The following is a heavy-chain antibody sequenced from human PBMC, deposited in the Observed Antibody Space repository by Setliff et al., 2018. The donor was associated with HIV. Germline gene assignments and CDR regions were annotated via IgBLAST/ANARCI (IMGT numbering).Heavy chain of an antibody. Sequence: PSETLSLTCTVSGGSIYSSSYYWSWIRQPPGKGLEWIGYIYYSGRTNYNPSLKSRVTISVDTSRNQFSLKLSSVTAADTAVYYCARGESGYSSSWYPLPFDYWGQGTLVTVSS. CDR2: IYYSGRT. D-gene: IGHD6-13*01. CDR1: GGSIYSSSYY. J-gene: IGHJ4*02. V-gene: IGHV4-61*05. CDR3: ARGESGYSSSWYPLPFDY.